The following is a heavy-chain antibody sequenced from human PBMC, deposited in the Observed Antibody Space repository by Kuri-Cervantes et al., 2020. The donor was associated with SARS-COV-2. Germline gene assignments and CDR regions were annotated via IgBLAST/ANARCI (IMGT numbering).Heavy chain of an antibody. CDR3: AKDLRLLWFGELLGFDP. V-gene: IGHV3-23*01. Sequence: GGSLRLSCAASGFTFSSYAMSWVRQAPGKGLEWVSAISGSGGSTYYADSVKGRFTISRDNSKNTLYLQMNSLRAEDTAVYYCAKDLRLLWFGELLGFDPWGQGTLVT. CDR2: ISGSGGST. CDR1: GFTFSSYA. D-gene: IGHD3-10*01. J-gene: IGHJ5*02.